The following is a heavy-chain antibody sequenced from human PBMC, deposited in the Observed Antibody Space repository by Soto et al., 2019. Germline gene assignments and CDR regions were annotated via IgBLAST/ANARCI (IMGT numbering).Heavy chain of an antibody. CDR1: GYTFTGYY. V-gene: IGHV1-2*04. D-gene: IGHD3-9*01. CDR3: ARARGILTPYRMDV. Sequence: ASVKVSCKASGYTFTGYYMHWVRQAPGQGLEWMGWINPNSGGTNYAQKFQGWVTMTRDTSISTAYMELSRLRSDDTVVYYCARARGILTPYRMDVWGQGTTVTVSS. CDR2: INPNSGGT. J-gene: IGHJ6*02.